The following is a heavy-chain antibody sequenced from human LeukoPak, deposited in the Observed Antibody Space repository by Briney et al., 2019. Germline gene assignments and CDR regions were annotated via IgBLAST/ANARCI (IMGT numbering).Heavy chain of an antibody. V-gene: IGHV1-69*13. CDR1: GGTFSSYA. D-gene: IGHD5-12*01. CDR3: ARGWTITGAYGYFDY. Sequence: SVKVSCKASGGTFSSYAISWVRQAPGQGLEWMGGIIPIFGTANYAQKFQGRVTITADESTSTAYMELSSLRSEDTAVYYCARGWTITGAYGYFDYWGQGTLVTVSS. CDR2: IIPIFGTA. J-gene: IGHJ4*02.